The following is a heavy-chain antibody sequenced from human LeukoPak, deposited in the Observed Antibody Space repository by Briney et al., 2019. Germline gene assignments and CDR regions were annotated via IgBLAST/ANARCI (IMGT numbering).Heavy chain of an antibody. CDR3: AKDHNLGGYVLFDN. V-gene: IGHV3-23*01. CDR2: ISGRGDTT. Sequence: GGSLRLSCAGSGFAFGTYAMSWVRQTPGKGLEWVSAISGRGDTTFYADAMKGRFTISRDNSQNTLYLQMNSLRAEDTAVYYCAKDHNLGGYVLFDNWGQGTLVTVSS. D-gene: IGHD3-22*01. J-gene: IGHJ4*02. CDR1: GFAFGTYA.